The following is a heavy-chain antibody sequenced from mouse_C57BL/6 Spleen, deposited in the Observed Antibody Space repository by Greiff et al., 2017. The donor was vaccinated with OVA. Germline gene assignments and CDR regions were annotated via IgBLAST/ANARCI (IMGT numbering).Heavy chain of an antibody. J-gene: IGHJ2*01. Sequence: EVQLQQSGPELVKPGASVKISCKASGYTFTDYYMNWVKQSHGKSLEWIGDINPNNGGTSYNQKFKGKATLTVDKSSSTAYMELSSLTSEDSAVYNRARGEIYSGSKGDYWGQGTTLTVSS. CDR3: ARGEIYSGSKGDY. D-gene: IGHD1-1*01. CDR2: INPNNGGT. V-gene: IGHV1-26*01. CDR1: GYTFTDYY.